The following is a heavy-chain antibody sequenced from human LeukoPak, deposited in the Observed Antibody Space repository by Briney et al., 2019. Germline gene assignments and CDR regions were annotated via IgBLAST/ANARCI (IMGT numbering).Heavy chain of an antibody. Sequence: ASVKVSCKASGYTFTGYYMHWVRQAPGQGLEWMGWINPNSGNTGYAQKFQGRVTITRNTSISTAYMELSSLRSEDTAVYYCARSSAVAGTLDYWGQGTLVTVSS. CDR3: ARSSAVAGTLDY. J-gene: IGHJ4*02. V-gene: IGHV1-8*03. CDR2: INPNSGNT. D-gene: IGHD6-19*01. CDR1: GYTFTGYY.